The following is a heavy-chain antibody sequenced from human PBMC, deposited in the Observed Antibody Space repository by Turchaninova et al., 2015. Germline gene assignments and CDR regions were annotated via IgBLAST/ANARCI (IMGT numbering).Heavy chain of an antibody. CDR2: IRSKAFGRTT. CDR1: GFAFDDYA. V-gene: IGHV3-49*04. Sequence: GGGLVQPGRSLTLSCATSGFAFDDYAMSWARHAPGMGLEWVGLIRSKAFGRTTEYAASVRGRFTVSTDDSEGIAYLHMNSLRTEDSAVYYFSRARAGALGYYFDFGDQGTLVTVSP. CDR3: SRARAGALGYYFDF. D-gene: IGHD6-19*01. J-gene: IGHJ4*02.